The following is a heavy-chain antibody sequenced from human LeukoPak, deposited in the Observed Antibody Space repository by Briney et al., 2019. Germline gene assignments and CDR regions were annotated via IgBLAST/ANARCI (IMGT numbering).Heavy chain of an antibody. CDR2: ISWNSGSI. Sequence: GGSLRLSCAASGFTFDDYAMHWVRQAPGKGLEWVSGISWNSGSIGYADSVKGRFTISRDNAKNSLYLQMNSLRAEDTALYYCAKDIGAYSSSSDPFDYWGQGTLVTVSS. CDR3: AKDIGAYSSSSDPFDY. D-gene: IGHD6-6*01. V-gene: IGHV3-9*01. CDR1: GFTFDDYA. J-gene: IGHJ4*02.